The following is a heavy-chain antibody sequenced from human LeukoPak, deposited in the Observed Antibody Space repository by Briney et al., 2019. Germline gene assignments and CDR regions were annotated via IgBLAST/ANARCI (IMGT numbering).Heavy chain of an antibody. Sequence: PSETLSLTCAVYGGSFSGYYWSWIRQPPGKGLEWIGEINHSGSTNYNPSLKSRVTISVDTSRNQFSLKLSSVTAADTAVYYCARLGGSYPFDYWGQGTLVTVSS. J-gene: IGHJ4*02. CDR2: INHSGST. D-gene: IGHD1-26*01. CDR1: GGSFSGYY. CDR3: ARLGGSYPFDY. V-gene: IGHV4-34*01.